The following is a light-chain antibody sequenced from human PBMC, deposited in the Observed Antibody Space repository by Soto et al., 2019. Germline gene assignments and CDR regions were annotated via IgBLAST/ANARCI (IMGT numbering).Light chain of an antibody. J-gene: IGKJ3*01. Sequence: DIQMTQSPSSLSASEGDRVTITCRASQGIVRYLNWYQQKPGKAPKLLIYAASSLQSGVPSRFSGSGSGTDFTLTISSLQPEDFATYYCQQSYRTPQTFGPGTKVDIK. CDR1: QGIVRY. CDR2: AAS. CDR3: QQSYRTPQT. V-gene: IGKV1-39*01.